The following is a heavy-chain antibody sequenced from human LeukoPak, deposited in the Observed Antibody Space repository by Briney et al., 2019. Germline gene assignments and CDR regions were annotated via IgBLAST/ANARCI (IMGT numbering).Heavy chain of an antibody. D-gene: IGHD3-16*01. J-gene: IGHJ4*02. V-gene: IGHV4-59*01. Sequence: PSETLSLTCTVSGGSISNYYWSWIRQPPGKGLEWIGYIYYSGSTNYNPSLRSRVTISVDTSKDQFSLKLSSVTAADTAVYYCARGPWALNDYWGQGTLVTVSS. CDR1: GGSISNYY. CDR2: IYYSGST. CDR3: ARGPWALNDY.